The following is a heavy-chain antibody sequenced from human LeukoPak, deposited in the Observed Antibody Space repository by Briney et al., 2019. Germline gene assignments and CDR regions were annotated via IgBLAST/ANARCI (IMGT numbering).Heavy chain of an antibody. CDR3: ATARVASGY. J-gene: IGHJ4*02. CDR1: GFTFSSYS. D-gene: IGHD2-15*01. Sequence: GGSLRLSCAASGFTFSSYSMTWVRQAPGKGLEWVSYISSSSSTIYYADSVKGRFTISRDNAKNSLYLQMNSLRAEDTAVYYCATARVASGYWGQGTLVTVSS. V-gene: IGHV3-48*01. CDR2: ISSSSSTI.